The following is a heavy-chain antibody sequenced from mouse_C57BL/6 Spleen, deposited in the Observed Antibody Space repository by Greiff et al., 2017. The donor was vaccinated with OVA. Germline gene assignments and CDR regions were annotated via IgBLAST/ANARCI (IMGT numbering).Heavy chain of an antibody. V-gene: IGHV5-16*01. CDR3: ARDSDYYGSSYVWYFDV. CDR2: INYDGSST. J-gene: IGHJ1*03. D-gene: IGHD1-1*01. CDR1: GFTFSDYY. Sequence: EVQVVESEGGLVQPGSSMKLSCTASGFTFSDYYMAWVRQVPEKGLEWVANINYDGSSTYYLDSLKNRFIISRDNAKNILYLQMSSLKSEDTATYYCARDSDYYGSSYVWYFDVWGTGTTVTVSS.